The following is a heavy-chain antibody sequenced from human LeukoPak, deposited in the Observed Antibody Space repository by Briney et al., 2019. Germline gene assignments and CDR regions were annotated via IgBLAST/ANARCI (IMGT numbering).Heavy chain of an antibody. CDR1: GFTFSSYE. CDR2: ISSSGSTI. D-gene: IGHD5-24*01. Sequence: GGSLRLSCAASGFTFSSYEMNWVRQAPGKGLEWVSYISSSGSTIYYADSVKGRFTISRDNAKNSLYLQMNSLRAEDTAVYYCAAGEDGYTEYFDYWGQGTLVTVSS. CDR3: AAGEDGYTEYFDY. V-gene: IGHV3-48*03. J-gene: IGHJ4*02.